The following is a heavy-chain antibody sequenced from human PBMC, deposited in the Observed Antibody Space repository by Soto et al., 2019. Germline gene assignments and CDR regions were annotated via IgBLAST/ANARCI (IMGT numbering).Heavy chain of an antibody. CDR1: GYTFTSYD. J-gene: IGHJ4*02. D-gene: IGHD3-10*01. CDR3: ARVPLRAPSTLDY. Sequence: ASVKVSCKASGYTFTSYDINWVRQATGQGLEWMGWMNPNSGNTGYAQKFQGRVTMTRNTSISTAYMELSSLRAEDTAVFYCARVPLRAPSTLDYWGQGTLVTVSS. V-gene: IGHV1-8*02. CDR2: MNPNSGNT.